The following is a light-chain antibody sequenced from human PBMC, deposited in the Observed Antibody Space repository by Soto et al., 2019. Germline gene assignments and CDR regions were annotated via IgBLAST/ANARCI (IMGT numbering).Light chain of an antibody. CDR3: VSYATSTTLYV. CDR2: EVS. V-gene: IGLV2-14*01. CDR1: SSDVGGYNY. Sequence: QSALTQPASVSGSPVRSITISCTGTSSDVGGYNYVSWYQQNPGKAPKLMIYEVSNRPSGVSNRFSGSKSGNTASLTISGLQAEDEADYYCVSYATSTTLYVFGSGTKVTVL. J-gene: IGLJ1*01.